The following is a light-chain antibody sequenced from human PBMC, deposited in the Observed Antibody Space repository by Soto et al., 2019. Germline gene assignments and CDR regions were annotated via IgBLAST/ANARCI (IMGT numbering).Light chain of an antibody. J-gene: IGKJ1*01. CDR3: HLYGTSTST. V-gene: IGKV3-20*01. CDR2: GAS. CDR1: QSVASSY. Sequence: EIVLTQSPDTLSLSPGERATLSCRASQSVASSYLAWYQQRPGQAPSLLMYGASTRATGVPDRFSGSGSGADFTLTISSLEPDDFAVYYCHLYGTSTSTFGRGTKVEIK.